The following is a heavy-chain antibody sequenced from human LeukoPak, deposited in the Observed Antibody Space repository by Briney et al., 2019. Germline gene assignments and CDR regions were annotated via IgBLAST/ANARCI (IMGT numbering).Heavy chain of an antibody. V-gene: IGHV1-18*01. CDR2: ISAYNGNT. J-gene: IGHJ4*02. Sequence: GASVKVSCKASGYTFTSYGISWVRQAPGQGLEWMGWISAYNGNTNYAQKLQGRVTMTTDTSTSTAYMELRSLRSDDTTVYYCASSGRPDCSSTSCYNYWGQGTLVTVSS. CDR3: ASSGRPDCSSTSCYNY. CDR1: GYTFTSYG. D-gene: IGHD2-2*02.